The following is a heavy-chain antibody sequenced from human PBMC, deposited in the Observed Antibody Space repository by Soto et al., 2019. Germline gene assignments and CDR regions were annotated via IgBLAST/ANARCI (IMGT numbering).Heavy chain of an antibody. CDR2: ISYDGSNK. Sequence: QVQLVESGGGVVQPGRSLRLSCAASGFTFSSYAMHWVRQAPGKGLEWVAVISYDGSNKYYADSVKGLFTNSRDNSKNTLYLQMNSLRAEDTDVYYCAISEDAFDIWGQGSMVTVSS. CDR1: GFTFSSYA. V-gene: IGHV3-30-3*01. J-gene: IGHJ3*02. CDR3: AISEDAFDI.